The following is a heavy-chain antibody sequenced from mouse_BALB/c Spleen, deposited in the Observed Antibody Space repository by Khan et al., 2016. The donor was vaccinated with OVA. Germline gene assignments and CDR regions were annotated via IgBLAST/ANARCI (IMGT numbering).Heavy chain of an antibody. J-gene: IGHJ1*01. V-gene: IGHV5-17*02. Sequence: EVKLMESGGGLVQPGGSRKLSCAASGFTFSNFGMHWVRQAPKKGLEWVAYMSSGSSTIYYVDTVKGRFTISRDNLKNILFLQMTSLRSEDTAMYYCARSGGNFHWYFDVWGAGTSVTVSS. CDR2: MSSGSSTI. CDR3: ARSGGNFHWYFDV. D-gene: IGHD3-1*01. CDR1: GFTFSNFG.